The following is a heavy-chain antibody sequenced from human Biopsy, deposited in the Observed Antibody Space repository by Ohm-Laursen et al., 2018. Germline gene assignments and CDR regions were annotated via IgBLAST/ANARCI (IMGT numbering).Heavy chain of an antibody. J-gene: IGHJ4*02. Sequence: ASVKVSCKASGYTFISYDIDWVRQATGQGLEWMGWMNPNSGKTGYAQKFQGRVTMTTNTSVNTAYMELSSLTFEDTAVYYCAIEEGTYSKPFDYGGQGSRVIVST. V-gene: IGHV1-8*01. CDR2: MNPNSGKT. CDR1: GYTFISYD. CDR3: AIEEGTYSKPFDY. D-gene: IGHD3-10*01.